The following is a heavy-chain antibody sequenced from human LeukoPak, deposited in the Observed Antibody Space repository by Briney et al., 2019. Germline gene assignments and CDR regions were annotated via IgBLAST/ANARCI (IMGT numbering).Heavy chain of an antibody. Sequence: SQTLSLTCTVSGGSISSGSYYWSWIRQPAGKGLEWIWRIYTSGSTNYNPSLKSRVTISVDTSKNQFSLKLSSVTAADTAVYYCARDREDIVVVPAAMGNYYYYGMDVWGQGTTVTVSS. D-gene: IGHD2-2*01. CDR1: GGSISSGSYY. J-gene: IGHJ6*02. CDR3: ARDREDIVVVPAAMGNYYYYGMDV. V-gene: IGHV4-61*02. CDR2: IYTSGST.